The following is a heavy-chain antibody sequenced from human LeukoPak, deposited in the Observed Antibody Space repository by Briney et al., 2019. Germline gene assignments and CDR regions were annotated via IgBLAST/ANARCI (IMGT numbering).Heavy chain of an antibody. Sequence: SETLSLTCAVYGGSLSGYYCSWIRQPPGKGLEWIGEINHSGSTNYNPSLKNRVTMSEDTFKNRFSLRLSSVTAADTAVYYCASRRGGGLYYFDYWSQGTLVTVSS. CDR3: ASRRGGGLYYFDY. CDR1: GGSLSGYY. CDR2: INHSGST. D-gene: IGHD1-26*01. J-gene: IGHJ4*02. V-gene: IGHV4-34*01.